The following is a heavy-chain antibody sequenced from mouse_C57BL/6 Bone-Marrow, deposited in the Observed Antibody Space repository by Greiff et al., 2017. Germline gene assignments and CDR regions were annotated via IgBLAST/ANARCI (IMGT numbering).Heavy chain of an antibody. Sequence: VQLKESGPGLVKPSQSLSLTCSVTGYSITSGYYWNWIRQFPGNKLEWMGYISYDGSNNYNPSLKNRISITRDTSKNQFFLKLNSVTTEDTATYYCARYGSSSYYAMDYWGQGTSVTVSS. J-gene: IGHJ4*01. CDR2: ISYDGSN. CDR3: ARYGSSSYYAMDY. D-gene: IGHD1-1*01. V-gene: IGHV3-6*01. CDR1: GYSITSGYY.